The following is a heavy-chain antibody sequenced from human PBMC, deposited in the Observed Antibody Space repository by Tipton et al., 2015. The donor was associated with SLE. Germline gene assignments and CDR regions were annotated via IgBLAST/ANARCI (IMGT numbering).Heavy chain of an antibody. CDR2: IIGIFGTV. D-gene: IGHD3-10*01. CDR1: GGTFSSYV. Sequence: QLVQSGAEGKKPGSSVKVSCKASGGTFSSYVITWVRQAPGQGLEWMGGIIGIFGTVNYAQKFQGRVTITRDETTSTAYMELSSLRSGDPALYYCARRVGSYYGMDVWGQGTTVTVSS. V-gene: IGHV1-69*05. J-gene: IGHJ6*02. CDR3: ARRVGSYYGMDV.